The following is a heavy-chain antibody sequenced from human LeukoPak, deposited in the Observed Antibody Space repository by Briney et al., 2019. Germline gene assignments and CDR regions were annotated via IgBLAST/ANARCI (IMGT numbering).Heavy chain of an antibody. D-gene: IGHD1-1*01. Sequence: PGGSLRLSCAASGFTFNRYWMHWVRQAPGKGLEWVSRIYSDAGSISYADFVKGRFTISRDNAKNTLYLQMNNLRAEDTAVYYCARDADWNGQSFDYWGQGTLVTVSS. V-gene: IGHV3-74*01. CDR2: IYSDAGSI. J-gene: IGHJ4*02. CDR3: ARDADWNGQSFDY. CDR1: GFTFNRYW.